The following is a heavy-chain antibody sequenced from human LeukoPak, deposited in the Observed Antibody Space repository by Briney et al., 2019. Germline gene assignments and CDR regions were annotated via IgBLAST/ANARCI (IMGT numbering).Heavy chain of an antibody. J-gene: IGHJ4*02. CDR1: GGSISIISSSTYY. CDR2: LYYGENS. V-gene: IGHV4-39*01. D-gene: IGHD6-25*01. Sequence: PSETLSLTCTVSGGSISIISSSTYYWGWIRQAPGKGLEWIGSLYYGENSHYNPSLKSRATLSVDTSNNQFSLKLTSVTAADAAVYSCTRQLPTAAADTRGYFDYWGQGTVVTVSS. CDR3: TRQLPTAAADTRGYFDY.